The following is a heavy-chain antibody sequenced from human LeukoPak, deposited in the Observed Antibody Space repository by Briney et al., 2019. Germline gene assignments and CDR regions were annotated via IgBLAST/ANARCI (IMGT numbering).Heavy chain of an antibody. V-gene: IGHV3-30*18. CDR1: GFTIGNHG. Sequence: HPGGSLRLSCAVSGFTIGNHGMHWVRQAAGKGLEWVAMISHDGRAEYYRDSVKGRLTISRDNSNNMLYLQMNSLRVEDTAVYYCAKDWGSSGWYNWFDPWGQGTLVTVSS. J-gene: IGHJ5*02. CDR2: ISHDGRAE. D-gene: IGHD6-19*01. CDR3: AKDWGSSGWYNWFDP.